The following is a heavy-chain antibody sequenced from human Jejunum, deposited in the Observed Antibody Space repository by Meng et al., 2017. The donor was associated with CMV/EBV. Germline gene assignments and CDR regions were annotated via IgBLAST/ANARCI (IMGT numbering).Heavy chain of an antibody. CDR3: ARDSAIAAGTYFDY. Sequence: SGFTFFDYYMHWLPQAPGHGLAWLGWIRLDNGATNYAQRFQGRVTLTRDTSITTAYMGLSWLTSDDTAVYFCARDSAIAAGTYFDYWGQGSLVTVSS. CDR2: IRLDNGAT. V-gene: IGHV1-2*02. J-gene: IGHJ4*02. CDR1: GFTFFDYY. D-gene: IGHD6-13*01.